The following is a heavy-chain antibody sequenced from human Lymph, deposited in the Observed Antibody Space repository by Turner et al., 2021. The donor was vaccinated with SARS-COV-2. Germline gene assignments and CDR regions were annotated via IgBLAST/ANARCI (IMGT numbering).Heavy chain of an antibody. V-gene: IGHV3-30-3*01. D-gene: IGHD1-26*01. CDR1: GFTFSSYA. CDR3: ARSLSGNYYCFDY. Sequence: QVQLVESGGGVANPGRSLNLTCPASGFTFSSYAMHWVRQAPGKGLEWVALISYDGNNKDYAGSVRGRFTISRDNSKNTLYLQMNSLRAEDTAVYYCARSLSGNYYCFDYWGQGTLVTVSS. CDR2: ISYDGNNK. J-gene: IGHJ4*02.